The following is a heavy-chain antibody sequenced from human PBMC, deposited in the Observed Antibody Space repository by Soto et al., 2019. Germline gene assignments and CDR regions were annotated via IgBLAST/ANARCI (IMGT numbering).Heavy chain of an antibody. CDR1: GGSISSSNW. D-gene: IGHD3-3*01. V-gene: IGHV4-4*02. J-gene: IGHJ4*02. CDR3: ARAFKATIFGRVFWYFDY. CDR2: IYHSGST. Sequence: QVQLQESGPGLVKPSGTLSLTCAVSGGSISSSNWWSWVRQPPGKGLEWIGEIYHSGSTNYNPSLKSRVTMSVDKSKNQFSLKLSSVTAADTAVYYCARAFKATIFGRVFWYFDYWGQGTLVTVSS.